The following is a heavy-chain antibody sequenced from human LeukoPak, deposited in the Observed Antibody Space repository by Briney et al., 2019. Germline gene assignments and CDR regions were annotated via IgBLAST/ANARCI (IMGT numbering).Heavy chain of an antibody. CDR1: GFTFSSYA. D-gene: IGHD3-10*01. J-gene: IGHJ4*02. V-gene: IGHV3-23*01. CDR3: AKDRYYGSGSYYRIFDY. Sequence: GGSLRLSCAASGFTFSSYAMSWVRQAPGKGLEWVSAISGSGGSTYYADSVKGRFTVSRDNSKNTLYLQMNSLRAEDTAVYYSAKDRYYGSGSYYRIFDYWGQGTLVTVSS. CDR2: ISGSGGST.